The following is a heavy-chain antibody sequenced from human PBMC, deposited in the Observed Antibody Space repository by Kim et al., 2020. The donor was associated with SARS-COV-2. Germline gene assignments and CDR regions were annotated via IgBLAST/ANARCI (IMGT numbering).Heavy chain of an antibody. J-gene: IGHJ6*02. CDR2: IGTRSIYI. CDR3: ARRRDCSNGVCYGLDV. CDR1: GFIFSDYT. Sequence: GGSLRLSCAASGFIFSDYTMNWVRQAPGQGLEWVSNIGTRSIYIYDADSVRGRFTISRDNAKSSLYLQMDSLRAEDTAVYYCARRRDCSNGVCYGLDVWGQGTTVTVSS. V-gene: IGHV3-21*06. D-gene: IGHD2-8*01.